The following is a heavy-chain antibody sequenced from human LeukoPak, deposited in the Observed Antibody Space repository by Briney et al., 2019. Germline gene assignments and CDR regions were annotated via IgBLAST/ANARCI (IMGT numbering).Heavy chain of an antibody. CDR2: IIPIFGTA. D-gene: IGHD3-10*01. CDR3: ARDRKKYYYGHDAFDI. CDR1: GGTFSSYA. J-gene: IGHJ3*02. Sequence: SVKVSCKASGGTFSSYAISWVRQAPGQGLEWMGGIIPIFGTANYAQKFQGRVTITADESTSTAYMELRSLRSDDTAVYYCARDRKKYYYGHDAFDIWGQGTMVTVSS. V-gene: IGHV1-69*01.